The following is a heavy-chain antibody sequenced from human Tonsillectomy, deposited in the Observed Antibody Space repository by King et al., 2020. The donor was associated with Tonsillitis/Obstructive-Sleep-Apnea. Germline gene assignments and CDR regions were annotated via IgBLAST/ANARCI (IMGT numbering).Heavy chain of an antibody. D-gene: IGHD4-17*01. Sequence: EQLVQSGAEVKKPGASVKVSCKASGYTFTGYYMHWVRQAPGQGLEWMGRINPNSGGTNYAQNFQGRVTMTRDTSISTAYMELSRLRSDDTAAYYCARDVMTTVTTEADYWGQGTLVTVSS. V-gene: IGHV1-2*06. CDR1: GYTFTGYY. CDR2: INPNSGGT. J-gene: IGHJ4*02. CDR3: ARDVMTTVTTEADY.